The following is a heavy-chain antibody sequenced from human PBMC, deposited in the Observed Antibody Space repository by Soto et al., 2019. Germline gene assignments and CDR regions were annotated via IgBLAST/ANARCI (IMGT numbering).Heavy chain of an antibody. Sequence: GGSLRLSCAASGFTFSSYAMSWVRQAPGKGLEWVSAISGSGGSTYYADSMKGRFTISRDNSKNTLYLQMNSLRAEDMAVYYCAKYLPDSIFIVVVSAGSFDYWGQGTLVTVSS. CDR1: GFTFSSYA. V-gene: IGHV3-23*01. CDR2: ISGSGGST. CDR3: AKYLPDSIFIVVVSAGSFDY. D-gene: IGHD3-22*01. J-gene: IGHJ4*02.